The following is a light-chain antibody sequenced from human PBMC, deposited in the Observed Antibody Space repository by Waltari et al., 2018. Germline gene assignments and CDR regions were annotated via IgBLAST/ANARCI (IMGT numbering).Light chain of an antibody. V-gene: IGLV1-51*02. Sequence: QSVLTQPPSVTAAPGQKVTISCAGSSSNIGSSDVSWYQQVPGTAPKLLIFDTMLRRSGIPDRFSGAKSGTSATLDITGRQTGDEANYYCATWDTSLSAGVFGGGNKLTVL. J-gene: IGLJ3*02. CDR3: ATWDTSLSAGV. CDR2: DTM. CDR1: SSNIGSSD.